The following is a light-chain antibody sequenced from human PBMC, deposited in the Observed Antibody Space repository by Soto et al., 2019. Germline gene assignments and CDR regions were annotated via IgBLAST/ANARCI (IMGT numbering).Light chain of an antibody. J-gene: IGLJ2*01. CDR1: SSDVGGYNY. V-gene: IGLV2-14*03. CDR3: NSYARSPPAVL. CDR2: DVS. Sequence: QSVLTQPASVSGSPVQTITISCTGTSSDVGGYNYVSWYQQHPGKPPKLMIYDVSNRPSGFSNRFSGSKSGNTASLTISGLQAEDEADYYCNSYARSPPAVLFGGGTKLTVL.